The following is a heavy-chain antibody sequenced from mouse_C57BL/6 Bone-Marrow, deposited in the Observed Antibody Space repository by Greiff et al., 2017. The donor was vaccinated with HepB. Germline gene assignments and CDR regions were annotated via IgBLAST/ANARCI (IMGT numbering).Heavy chain of an antibody. CDR2: IWSGGST. Sequence: QVQLQQSGPGLVQPSQSLSITCTVSGFSLTSYGVHWVRQSPGKGLEWLGVIWSGGSTDYNAAFISRLSISKDNSKSQVFFKMNSLQADDTAIYYCARTLIVMELGRGGAMDYWGQGTSVTVSS. CDR3: ARTLIVMELGRGGAMDY. CDR1: GFSLTSYG. J-gene: IGHJ4*01. V-gene: IGHV2-2*01. D-gene: IGHD4-1*01.